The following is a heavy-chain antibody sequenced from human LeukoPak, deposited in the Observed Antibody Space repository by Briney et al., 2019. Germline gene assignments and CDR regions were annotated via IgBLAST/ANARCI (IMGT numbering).Heavy chain of an antibody. J-gene: IGHJ5*02. CDR2: INPSGGST. V-gene: IGHV1-46*01. D-gene: IGHD3-22*01. Sequence: ASVKVSCKTSGYTFTGYYMHWVRQAPGQGLEWMGIINPSGGSTSYAQKFQGRVTMTRDMSTSTVYMELSSLRSEDTAVYYCARARSRDYYDSSGYYSPWGQGTLVTVSS. CDR1: GYTFTGYY. CDR3: ARARSRDYYDSSGYYSP.